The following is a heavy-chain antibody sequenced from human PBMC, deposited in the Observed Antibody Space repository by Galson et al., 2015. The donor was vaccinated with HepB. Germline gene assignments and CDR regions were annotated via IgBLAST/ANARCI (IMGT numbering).Heavy chain of an antibody. D-gene: IGHD3-22*01. CDR2: MNPNSGNT. Sequence: SVKVSCKASGYTFTSYDINWVRQATGQGLEWMGWMNPNSGNTGYAQKFQGRVTMTRNTSISTAYMELSSLRSEDTAVYYCARGGGKWLWHYYYYGMDVWGQGTTVTVSS. J-gene: IGHJ6*02. V-gene: IGHV1-8*01. CDR3: ARGGGKWLWHYYYYGMDV. CDR1: GYTFTSYD.